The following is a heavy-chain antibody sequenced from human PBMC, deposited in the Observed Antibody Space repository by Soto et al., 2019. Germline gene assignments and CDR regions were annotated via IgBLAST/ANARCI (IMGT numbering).Heavy chain of an antibody. CDR3: ARLGVPGYYYYGMDV. CDR2: ISAYNGYT. J-gene: IGHJ6*02. V-gene: IGHV1-18*01. CDR1: GYTFTDYG. Sequence: ASVKVSCKASGYTFTDYGVSWVRQAPGQGLEWMGWISAYNGYTSYAQKLQGRVTMTTETSTSTAYMELRSLRSDDTAVYYCARLGVPGYYYYGMDVWGQGTTVTVSS. D-gene: IGHD3-3*01.